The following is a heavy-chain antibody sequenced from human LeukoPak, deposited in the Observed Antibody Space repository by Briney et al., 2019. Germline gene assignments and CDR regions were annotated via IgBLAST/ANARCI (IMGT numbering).Heavy chain of an antibody. CDR1: GGSFSGYY. Sequence: PSETLSLTCAVYGGSFSGYYWSWIRQPPGKGLEWSGEVNHSGSTNYNPSLKSRVTISVDTSKNQFSLKLSSVTAADTAVYYCARGLSQRARFDYWGQGTLVTVSS. V-gene: IGHV4-34*01. D-gene: IGHD1-26*01. J-gene: IGHJ4*02. CDR2: VNHSGST. CDR3: ARGLSQRARFDY.